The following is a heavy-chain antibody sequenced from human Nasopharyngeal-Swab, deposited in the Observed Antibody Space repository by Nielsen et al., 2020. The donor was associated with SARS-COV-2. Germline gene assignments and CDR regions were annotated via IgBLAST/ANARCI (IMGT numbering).Heavy chain of an antibody. CDR2: INHSGST. Sequence: GSLRLSCAVYGGSFSGYYWSWVRQPPGKGLEWIGEINHSGSTNYNPSLKSRVTISVDTSKNQFSLKLSSVTAADTAVYYCARGEDSSSSTHSIRYYYYGMDAWGQGTTVTVSS. V-gene: IGHV4-34*01. J-gene: IGHJ6*02. D-gene: IGHD6-6*01. CDR1: GGSFSGYY. CDR3: ARGEDSSSSTHSIRYYYYGMDA.